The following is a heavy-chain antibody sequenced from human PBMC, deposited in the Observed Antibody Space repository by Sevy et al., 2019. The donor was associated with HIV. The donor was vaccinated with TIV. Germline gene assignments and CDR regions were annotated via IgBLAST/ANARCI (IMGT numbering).Heavy chain of an antibody. D-gene: IGHD3-9*01. CDR1: GITFSTSG. J-gene: IGHJ6*02. Sequence: GGSLRLSCVVSGITFSTSGMHWVRQAPGKGQEWVAVISYHGRDKFYADSVKGRSTISRDNSKNILYLQMISLRAEDTAVYYCAKDFTGYNGMDVWGQGTIVTVSS. V-gene: IGHV3-30*18. CDR3: AKDFTGYNGMDV. CDR2: ISYHGRDK.